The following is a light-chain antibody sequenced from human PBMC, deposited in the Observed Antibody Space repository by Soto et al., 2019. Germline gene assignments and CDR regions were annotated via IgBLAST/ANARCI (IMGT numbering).Light chain of an antibody. CDR2: AAS. CDR3: QRSYDTVWT. V-gene: IGKV1-39*01. CDR1: QSIVSY. Sequence: DIQMTQSPSSLSASAGDRVTITCRASQSIVSYLNWYQQKPGKAPNLLIYAASSLQSGVPSRFSGSGSGTDFTLTISSLQPEDFATYYCQRSYDTVWTFGQGTKVEIK. J-gene: IGKJ1*01.